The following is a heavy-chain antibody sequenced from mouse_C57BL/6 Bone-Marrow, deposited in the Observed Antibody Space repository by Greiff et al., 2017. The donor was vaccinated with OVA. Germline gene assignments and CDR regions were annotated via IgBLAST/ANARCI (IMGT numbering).Heavy chain of an antibody. CDR2: IDPENGDT. V-gene: IGHV14-4*01. CDR1: GFTIKDDY. CDR3: TRDSSGP. J-gene: IGHJ3*01. Sequence: VQLQQSGAELVRPGASVKLSCTASGFTIKDDYMHWVKQRPEQGLEWIGWIDPENGDTAYDSKFPGTATITADTSSYAAYLQLRSLTSEDTAVYYCTRDSSGPWGQGTLGTVSA. D-gene: IGHD3-2*02.